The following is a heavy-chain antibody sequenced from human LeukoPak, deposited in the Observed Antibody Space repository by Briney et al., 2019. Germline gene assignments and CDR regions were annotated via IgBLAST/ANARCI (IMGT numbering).Heavy chain of an antibody. D-gene: IGHD3-22*01. CDR3: ARASHYYDSSPSDY. Sequence: GGSLRLSCAASGFTFSSYDIHWVRQAPGKGLEWWAVIWYDGSNKYYADSVKGRFTISRDNSKNTLYLQMNSLRVEDTAVYFCARASHYYDSSPSDYWGQGTLVTVSS. V-gene: IGHV3-33*01. CDR1: GFTFSSYD. J-gene: IGHJ4*02. CDR2: IWYDGSNK.